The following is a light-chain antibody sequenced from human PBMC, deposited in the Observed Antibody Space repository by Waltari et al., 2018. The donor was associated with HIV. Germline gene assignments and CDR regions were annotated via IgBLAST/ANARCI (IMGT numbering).Light chain of an antibody. CDR1: SSDVGGYNY. CDR2: DVS. V-gene: IGLV2-14*01. Sequence: QSALTQPASVSGSPGQSITISCTGTSSDVGGYNYVSWYQQHPGKAPKLMIYDVSKRPSGVSNRFSGSKSGNTASLTISGLLSEDEADYYCAAWDDSLSGRYVFGTGTKVTVL. J-gene: IGLJ1*01. CDR3: AAWDDSLSGRYV.